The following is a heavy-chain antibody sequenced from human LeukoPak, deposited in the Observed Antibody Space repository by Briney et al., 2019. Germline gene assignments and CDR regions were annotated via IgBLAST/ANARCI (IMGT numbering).Heavy chain of an antibody. J-gene: IGHJ4*02. Sequence: GGSLRLSCAASGFIFSSYWMSWVRQAPGKGLEWVANIRQDGSQIYYVDSVKGRFTISRGNAKNSLFLQMNSLRAEDTALYYCARALRSGWLVIDYWGQGTLVTVSS. CDR2: IRQDGSQI. CDR1: GFIFSSYW. D-gene: IGHD6-19*01. CDR3: ARALRSGWLVIDY. V-gene: IGHV3-7*03.